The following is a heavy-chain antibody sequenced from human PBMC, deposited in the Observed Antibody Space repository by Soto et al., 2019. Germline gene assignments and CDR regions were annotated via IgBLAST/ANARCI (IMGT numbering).Heavy chain of an antibody. CDR2: VSPYNRRT. CDR1: GYAFISFG. Sequence: ASVKVSCKASGYAFISFGFTWARQAPGLGLEWMGWVSPYNRRTDYAEKFKGRITMATDTSTDTVYKELTSLTPDDTAVYYCARGGADYWSGYYTPDFWGQGTLVTVSS. CDR3: ARGGADYWSGYYTPDF. V-gene: IGHV1-18*01. D-gene: IGHD3-3*01. J-gene: IGHJ4*02.